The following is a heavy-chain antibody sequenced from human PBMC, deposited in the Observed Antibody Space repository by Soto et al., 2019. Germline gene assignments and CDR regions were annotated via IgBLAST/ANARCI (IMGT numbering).Heavy chain of an antibody. J-gene: IGHJ6*03. CDR1: GDSVSRDSAA. V-gene: IGHV6-1*02. D-gene: IGHD5-12*01. CDR2: IYYRSKWLN. CDR3: ARGSWDDVSGHYYIDV. Sequence: QVQLQQSGPGLVKPSQSLSLTCAISGDSVSRDSAAWNWIRQTPSRCLEWLGRIYYRSKWLNTYEVSVNSRITISPDKSTNKFSLQLSSVTPEDTAVYYCARGSWDDVSGHYYIDVWDEGTTVTVSS.